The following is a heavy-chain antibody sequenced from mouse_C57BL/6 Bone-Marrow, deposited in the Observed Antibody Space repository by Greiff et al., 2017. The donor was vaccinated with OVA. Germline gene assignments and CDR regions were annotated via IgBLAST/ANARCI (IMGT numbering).Heavy chain of an antibody. J-gene: IGHJ3*01. D-gene: IGHD2-2*01. Sequence: QVQLQQPGAELVRPGTSVKLSCKASGYTFTSYWMHWVKQRPGQGLEWIGVIDPSDSYTNYNQKFKGKATLTVDTSSSTAYMQLSSLTSEDSAVYYCARSGYYGYIWFAYWGQGTLVTVSA. CDR2: IDPSDSYT. CDR3: ARSGYYGYIWFAY. V-gene: IGHV1-59*01. CDR1: GYTFTSYW.